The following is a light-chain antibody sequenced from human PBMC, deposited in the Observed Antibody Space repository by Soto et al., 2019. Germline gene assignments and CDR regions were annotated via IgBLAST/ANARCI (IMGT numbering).Light chain of an antibody. CDR1: SSDVGGYNY. V-gene: IGLV2-8*01. Sequence: QSVLTQPPSASGSPGQSVTISCTGTSSDVGGYNYVSWYQQHPGKAPKLMIYDVSKRPSGVPDRFSGSKSGNTASLTVSGLQAEDEADYYCNSYAGSNNLVFCGGTKLTVL. CDR2: DVS. J-gene: IGLJ2*01. CDR3: NSYAGSNNLV.